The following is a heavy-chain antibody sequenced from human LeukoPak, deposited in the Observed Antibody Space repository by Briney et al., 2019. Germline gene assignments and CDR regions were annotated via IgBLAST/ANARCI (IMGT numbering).Heavy chain of an antibody. Sequence: GGSLKLSCAASGFTFSSYSMNWVRQAPGKGLEWVSYISSSGSTIYYADSVKGRFTISRDNAKNSLYLQMNSLRAEDTAVYYCARDKGSGWYQDYWGQGTLVTVSS. J-gene: IGHJ4*02. V-gene: IGHV3-48*04. CDR3: ARDKGSGWYQDY. D-gene: IGHD6-19*01. CDR2: ISSSGSTI. CDR1: GFTFSSYS.